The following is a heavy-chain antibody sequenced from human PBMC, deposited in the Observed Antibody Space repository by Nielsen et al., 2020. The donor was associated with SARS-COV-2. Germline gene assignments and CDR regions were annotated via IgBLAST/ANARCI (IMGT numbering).Heavy chain of an antibody. V-gene: IGHV3-43*02. J-gene: IGHJ3*02. D-gene: IGHD2-15*01. CDR2: ISGDGGST. CDR1: GFTFDDYA. Sequence: GESLKISCAASGFTFDDYAMHWVRQAPGKGLEWVSLISGDGGSTYYADSVKGRFTISRDNAKNSLYLQMNSLRAEDTAVYYCARDHRGGYYAFDIWGQGTMVTVSS. CDR3: ARDHRGGYYAFDI.